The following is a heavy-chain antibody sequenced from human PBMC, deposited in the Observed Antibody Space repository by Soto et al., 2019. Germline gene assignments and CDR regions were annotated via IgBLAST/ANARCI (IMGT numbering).Heavy chain of an antibody. V-gene: IGHV3-15*07. Sequence: EVQLVESGGGLVKPGGSLRLSCAASGFTFSNAWMNWVRQAPGKGLEWVGRIKSKTDGGTTDYAAPVKGRFTISRDDSKNRLYRKMKSRKTEDKAGYYCTTESPGEQWLRGEVGLDYWGQEPWSPSPQ. CDR1: GFTFSNAW. CDR2: IKSKTDGGTT. J-gene: IGHJ4*01. D-gene: IGHD6-19*01. CDR3: TTESPGEQWLRGEVGLDY.